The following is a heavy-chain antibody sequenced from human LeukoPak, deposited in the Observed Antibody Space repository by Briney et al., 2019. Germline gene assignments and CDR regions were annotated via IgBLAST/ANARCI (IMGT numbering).Heavy chain of an antibody. CDR1: GFTFSDYY. Sequence: GGSLRLSCAASGFTFSDYYMSWIRQAPGKGLEWVSYISSSGSTIYYADSVKGRFTISRDNAKNSLYLQMNSLRAEDTAVYYCARENQDYYYYYMDVWGKGTTVTVSS. CDR2: ISSSGSTI. CDR3: ARENQDYYYYYMDV. J-gene: IGHJ6*03. V-gene: IGHV3-11*04. D-gene: IGHD1-14*01.